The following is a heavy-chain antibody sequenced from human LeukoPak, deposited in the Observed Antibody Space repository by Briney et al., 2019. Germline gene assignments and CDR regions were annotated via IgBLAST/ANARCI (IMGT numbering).Heavy chain of an antibody. CDR1: GYTFTGYY. CDR3: ARADRITMVRGVMY. D-gene: IGHD3-10*01. CDR2: INPNSGGT. Sequence: ASVKVSCKASGYTFTGYYMHWVRQARGQGLEWMGRINPNSGGTNYAQKFQGRVTMTRDTSISTAYMELSRLRSDDTAVYYCARADRITMVRGVMYWGQGTLVTVSS. V-gene: IGHV1-2*06. J-gene: IGHJ4*02.